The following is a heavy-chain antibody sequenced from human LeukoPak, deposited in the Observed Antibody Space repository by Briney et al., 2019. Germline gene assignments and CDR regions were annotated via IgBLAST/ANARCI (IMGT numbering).Heavy chain of an antibody. CDR2: IYPGDSDT. Sequence: GEALKISSKGSGYSFTSYWICWGRPMPGKGLEWMGIIYPGDSDTRYSTSFQGQVTISADKSISTGYLQWSSLKASDTAMYYCARSTGFYDSSGYTAFDIWGQGTMVTVSS. CDR3: ARSTGFYDSSGYTAFDI. V-gene: IGHV5-51*01. J-gene: IGHJ3*02. D-gene: IGHD3-22*01. CDR1: GYSFTSYW.